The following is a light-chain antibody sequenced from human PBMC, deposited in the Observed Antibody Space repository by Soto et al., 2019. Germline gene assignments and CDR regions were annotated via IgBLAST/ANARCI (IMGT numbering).Light chain of an antibody. CDR1: GSDIGSKT. CDR2: TNT. Sequence: QAVLTQPPSASGTPGQTVTISCSGSGSDIGSKTVNWYQQLPGTAPKLLIYTNTQRPSGVPDRFSGSKSGTSASLAISGLQSEDEADYYCAAWDDSLYGVIFGGGTKRTVL. CDR3: AAWDDSLYGVI. V-gene: IGLV1-44*01. J-gene: IGLJ2*01.